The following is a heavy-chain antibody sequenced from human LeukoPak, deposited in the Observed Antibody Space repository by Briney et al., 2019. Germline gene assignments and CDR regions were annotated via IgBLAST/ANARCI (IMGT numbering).Heavy chain of an antibody. Sequence: PSETLSLTCAVYGGSFSGYYWSWIRQPPGKGLEWIGEINHSGSTNYNPSLKSRVTMSVDTSKNQFSLKLSSVTAADTAVYYCARDPSYYYDSSGYAGGFDYWGQGTLVTVSS. CDR1: GGSFSGYY. CDR2: INHSGST. D-gene: IGHD3-22*01. J-gene: IGHJ4*02. V-gene: IGHV4-34*01. CDR3: ARDPSYYYDSSGYAGGFDY.